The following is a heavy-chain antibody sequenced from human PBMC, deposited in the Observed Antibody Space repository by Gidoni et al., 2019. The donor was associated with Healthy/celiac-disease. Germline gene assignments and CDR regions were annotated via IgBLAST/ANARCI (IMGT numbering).Heavy chain of an antibody. CDR2: ISSSSSYI. J-gene: IGHJ4*02. D-gene: IGHD3-10*01. Sequence: EVQLVESGGGLVKPGGSLRLSCAASGFTFSSYSMNWVRQAPGKGLEWVSSISSSSSYIYYADSVKGRFTISRDNAKNSLYLQMNSLRAEDTAVYYCATDTRLLWFGEPDYWGQGTLVTVSS. CDR1: GFTFSSYS. CDR3: ATDTRLLWFGEPDY. V-gene: IGHV3-21*01.